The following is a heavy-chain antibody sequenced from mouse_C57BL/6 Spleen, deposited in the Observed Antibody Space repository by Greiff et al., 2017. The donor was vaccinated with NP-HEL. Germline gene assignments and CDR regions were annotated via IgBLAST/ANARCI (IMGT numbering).Heavy chain of an antibody. CDR2: ISSGSSTI. J-gene: IGHJ1*03. V-gene: IGHV5-17*01. Sequence: EVKLVESGGGLVKPGGSLKLSCAASGFTFSDYGMHWVRQAPEKGLEWVAYISSGSSTIYYAETVKGRFTLSRDNAKNTLFLQLTSLTSEDTAMYYCARARHYYGSSYWYFDVWGTGTTVTVSS. D-gene: IGHD1-1*01. CDR3: ARARHYYGSSYWYFDV. CDR1: GFTFSDYG.